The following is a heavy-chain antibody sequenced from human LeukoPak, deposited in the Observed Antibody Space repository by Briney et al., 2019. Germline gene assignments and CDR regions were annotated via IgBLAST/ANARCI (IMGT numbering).Heavy chain of an antibody. D-gene: IGHD1-1*01. CDR3: ARHKEESGAYRPNDY. V-gene: IGHV4-59*08. J-gene: IGHJ4*02. CDR2: IYYTGST. CDR1: GGSISSFY. Sequence: SETLSLTCTVSGGSISSFYWSWIRQPPGKGLEWIGFIYYTGSTDYNPSLKSRVTMSVDTSKNQFSLKLSSVTAADTAVYYCARHKEESGAYRPNDYWCQGTLVTVSS.